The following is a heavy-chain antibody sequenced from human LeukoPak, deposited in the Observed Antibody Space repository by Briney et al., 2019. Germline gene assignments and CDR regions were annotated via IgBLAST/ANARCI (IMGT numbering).Heavy chain of an antibody. CDR3: ARAKPKNMVRGLIMRRESRYYFDY. D-gene: IGHD3-10*01. CDR1: GFTFNNYI. V-gene: IGHV3-21*04. J-gene: IGHJ4*02. Sequence: GGSLRLSCAASGFTFNNYIMNWVRQAPGKGLEWVSSISSSSDYIYYADSVKGRFTISRDNSKSTLYIQMNSLRAEDTAVYYCARAKPKNMVRGLIMRRESRYYFDYWGQGTLVTVSS. CDR2: ISSSSDYI.